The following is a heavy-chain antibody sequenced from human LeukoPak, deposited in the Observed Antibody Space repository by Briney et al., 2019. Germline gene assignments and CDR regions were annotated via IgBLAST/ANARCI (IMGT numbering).Heavy chain of an antibody. CDR1: GYTFTSYA. Sequence: GASVKVSCKASGYTFTSYAMHWVRQAPGQRLEWMGWINAGNGNTKYSQKFQGRVTITRDTSASTAYMELSSLRSEDTAVYYCARVDSSGWYWFDPWGQGTLVTVSS. J-gene: IGHJ5*02. CDR2: INAGNGNT. V-gene: IGHV1-3*01. CDR3: ARVDSSGWYWFDP. D-gene: IGHD6-19*01.